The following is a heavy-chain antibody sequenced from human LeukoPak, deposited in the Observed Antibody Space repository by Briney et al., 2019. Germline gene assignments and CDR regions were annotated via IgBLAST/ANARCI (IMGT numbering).Heavy chain of an antibody. V-gene: IGHV3-21*04. D-gene: IGHD5-12*01. CDR3: AKGNSGYALFGYYYYYMDV. CDR2: ISTSSSYI. Sequence: GGSLRLSCAASGFTFSSYSMNWVRQAPGKGLEWVSSISTSSSYIHYADSVKGRFTISRDNSKNTLYLQMNSLRAEDTAVYYCAKGNSGYALFGYYYYYMDVWGKGTTVTVSS. CDR1: GFTFSSYS. J-gene: IGHJ6*03.